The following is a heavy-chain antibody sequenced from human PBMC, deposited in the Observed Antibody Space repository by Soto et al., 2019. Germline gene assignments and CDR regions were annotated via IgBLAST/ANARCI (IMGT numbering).Heavy chain of an antibody. D-gene: IGHD3-10*01. Sequence: WTWIRQHPGKGLEWIGNIQHSGSTFYNPSLKSRVSISVDTSKNQFSLKLSSVTAADTAVYFCVRGVLSWGQGTLVTVSS. J-gene: IGHJ1*01. CDR2: IQHSGST. V-gene: IGHV4-31*02. CDR3: VRGVLS.